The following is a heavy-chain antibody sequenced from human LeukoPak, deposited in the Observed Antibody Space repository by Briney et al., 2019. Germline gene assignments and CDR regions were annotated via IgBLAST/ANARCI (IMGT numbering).Heavy chain of an antibody. Sequence: ASVKVSRKASGYTFTSYYMHWVRQAPGQGLEWMGVINPSGGSTSYAQKFQGRVTMTRDTSTGTVYMELSSLRSEDTAVYCCARDNRDYDILTGLWGTPGPGNYWGQGALVTVSS. CDR3: ARDNRDYDILTGLWGTPGPGNY. J-gene: IGHJ4*02. V-gene: IGHV1-46*01. CDR1: GYTFTSYY. D-gene: IGHD3-9*01. CDR2: INPSGGST.